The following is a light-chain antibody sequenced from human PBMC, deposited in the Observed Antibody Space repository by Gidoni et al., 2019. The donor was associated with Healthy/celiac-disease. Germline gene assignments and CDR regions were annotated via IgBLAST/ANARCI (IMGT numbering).Light chain of an antibody. CDR2: SNN. V-gene: IGLV1-44*01. Sequence: QSVLTHPPSASGTPGQRVTISCSGSCSNIGSNTVNWYQQLPGTAPKLLIYSNNQRPSGVPDRFSGSKSGNSASLAISGLQSEDEADYYCAAWDDSLNGWVFGGGTKLTV. J-gene: IGLJ3*02. CDR3: AAWDDSLNGWV. CDR1: CSNIGSNT.